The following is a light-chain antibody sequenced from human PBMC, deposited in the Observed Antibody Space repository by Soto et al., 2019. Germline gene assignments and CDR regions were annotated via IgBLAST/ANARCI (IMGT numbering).Light chain of an antibody. Sequence: ENVLTQSPGTLSLSPGERATLSCRASQSVTNSFLAWYLQKPGQAPRLLIYGVSSRATGIPDRFSGSGSGTDSTLTISRLESEDFVVYYCQHYNNWYTFGQGTKLEIK. CDR2: GVS. CDR1: QSVTNSF. V-gene: IGKV3-20*01. CDR3: QHYNNWYT. J-gene: IGKJ2*01.